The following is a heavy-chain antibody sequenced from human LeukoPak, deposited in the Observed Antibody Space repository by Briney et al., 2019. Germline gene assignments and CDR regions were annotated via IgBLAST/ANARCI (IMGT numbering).Heavy chain of an antibody. CDR1: GFTFSSYA. J-gene: IGHJ4*02. CDR2: ISYDGSNK. V-gene: IGHV3-30*14. D-gene: IGHD3-22*01. Sequence: GRSLRLSCAASGFTFSSYAMHWVRQAPGKGLEWVAVISYDGSNKYYADSVKGRFTISRDNSKNTLYLQMNSLRAEGTAVYYCARDRGGKTGYYYDSSGYPYWGQGTLVTVSS. CDR3: ARDRGGKTGYYYDSSGYPY.